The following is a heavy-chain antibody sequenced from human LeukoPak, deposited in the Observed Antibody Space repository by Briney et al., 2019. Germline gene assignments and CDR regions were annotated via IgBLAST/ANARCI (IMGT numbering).Heavy chain of an antibody. J-gene: IGHJ3*02. Sequence: SVKVSCKASGGTFSSYTISWVRQAPGQGLEWMGRIIPILGIANYAQKFQGRVTITADKSTSTAHMELSSLRSEDTAVYYCARGTASAASDAFDIWGQGTMVTVSS. V-gene: IGHV1-69*02. CDR2: IIPILGIA. D-gene: IGHD1-1*01. CDR3: ARGTASAASDAFDI. CDR1: GGTFSSYT.